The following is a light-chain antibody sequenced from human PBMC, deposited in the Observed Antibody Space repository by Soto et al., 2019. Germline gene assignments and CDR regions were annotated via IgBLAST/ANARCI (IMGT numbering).Light chain of an antibody. V-gene: IGKV1-39*01. CDR3: KQYSSYSRYT. CDR1: LSIASY. Sequence: DIQMTQSPSSLSASVGDRVTITCRASLSIASYLSWYQQKPGKAPKLLIYGASSVQSGVPSRFSGSGSGTDFTLTISSLQPEDFATYYCKQYSSYSRYTFGQGTKLEIK. J-gene: IGKJ2*01. CDR2: GAS.